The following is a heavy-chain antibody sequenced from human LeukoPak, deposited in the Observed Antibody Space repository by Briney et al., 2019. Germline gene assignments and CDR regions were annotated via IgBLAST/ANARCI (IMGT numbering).Heavy chain of an antibody. J-gene: IGHJ4*02. D-gene: IGHD3-22*01. Sequence: GASVKVSCEASGDTFSSYGLSWVRQAPGQGLEWMGRIIPISGIANYAQKFQDRVTISTDESTSTVYMELSSLRSEDTAVYYCARDLYYYDSGGPDYWGQGTLVSVSS. CDR1: GDTFSSYG. V-gene: IGHV1-69*05. CDR3: ARDLYYYDSGGPDY. CDR2: IIPISGIA.